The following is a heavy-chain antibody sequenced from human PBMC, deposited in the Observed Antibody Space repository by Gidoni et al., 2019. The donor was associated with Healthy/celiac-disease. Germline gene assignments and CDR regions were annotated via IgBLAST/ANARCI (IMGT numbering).Heavy chain of an antibody. CDR1: GGSISSGGYS. D-gene: IGHD3-3*01. J-gene: IGHJ4*02. V-gene: IGHV4-30-2*01. CDR3: ARDTPQDGSGFDY. CDR2: IYHSGST. Sequence: QLQLQESGSGLVKPSQTLSLTCAVSGGSISSGGYSWSWLRQPPGKGLEWIGYIYHSGSTYYNPSLKSRVTISVDRSKNQFSMKLSSVTAADTAVYYCARDTPQDGSGFDYWGQGTLVTVSS.